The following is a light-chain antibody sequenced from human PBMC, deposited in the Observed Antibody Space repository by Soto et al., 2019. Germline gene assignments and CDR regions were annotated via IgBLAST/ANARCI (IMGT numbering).Light chain of an antibody. CDR1: QGISSY. V-gene: IGKV1-9*01. CDR2: GAS. J-gene: IGKJ5*01. CDR3: QQLNTYPIT. Sequence: IQLTQSPSSLSASVGDRVTITCRASQGISSYLAWYQQKPGKAPKLLIYGASTLEGGVPFRFSGSGSGTDFTLTISSLQPEDFATYYCQQLNTYPITFGQGIRLEIQ.